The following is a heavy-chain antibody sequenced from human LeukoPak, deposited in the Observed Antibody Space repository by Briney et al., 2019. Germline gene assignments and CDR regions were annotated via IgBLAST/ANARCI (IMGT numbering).Heavy chain of an antibody. CDR2: INHSGST. CDR1: GGSFSGYY. D-gene: IGHD3-3*01. CDR3: ARTDFWSAFDY. J-gene: IGHJ4*02. Sequence: PSETLSLTCAVYGGSFSGYYWSWIRQPPGKGLEWIGEINHSGSTNYNPSLKGRVTISVDTSKNQFSLKLSSVTAADTAVYYCARTDFWSAFDYWGQGTLVTVSS. V-gene: IGHV4-34*01.